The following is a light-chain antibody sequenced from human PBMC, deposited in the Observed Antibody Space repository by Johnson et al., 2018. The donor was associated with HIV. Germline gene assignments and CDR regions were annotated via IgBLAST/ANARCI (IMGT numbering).Light chain of an antibody. Sequence: QSVLTQPPSVSAAPGQKVTISCSGSTSNIGNNYVSWYQLLPGTAPKLLIYENNKRPSGIPDRFSASKSGPSATLGITGLQPGDEADYYCGTWDSSLSAGFYVFGTGTKVTVL. V-gene: IGLV1-51*02. CDR2: ENN. J-gene: IGLJ1*01. CDR1: TSNIGNNY. CDR3: GTWDSSLSAGFYV.